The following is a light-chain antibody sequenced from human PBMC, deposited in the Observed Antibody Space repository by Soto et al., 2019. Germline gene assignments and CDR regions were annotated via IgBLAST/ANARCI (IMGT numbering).Light chain of an antibody. Sequence: EIVLTQSPATLSLSPGERATLSCRASQSVSSYLAWYQQKPGQAPRLLIYDASNRATAIPARFSGSGSGTDFTLTISSLEPEDFAVSYCQQRSNWPITFGPGTKVEIK. CDR3: QQRSNWPIT. CDR2: DAS. J-gene: IGKJ3*01. CDR1: QSVSSY. V-gene: IGKV3-11*01.